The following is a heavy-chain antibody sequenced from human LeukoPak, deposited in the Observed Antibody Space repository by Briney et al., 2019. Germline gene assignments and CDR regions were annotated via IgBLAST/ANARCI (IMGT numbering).Heavy chain of an antibody. CDR1: GFTFSSYS. CDR2: ISSSSSTI. D-gene: IGHD5-24*01. CDR3: ARDGYRRIDS. J-gene: IGHJ4*02. Sequence: GGSLRLSCAASGFTFSSYSMNWVSQAPGKGLEWVSFISSSSSTIKHADSVKGRFTISRDNAKNSVHLQMNSLRDEDTAVYYCARDGYRRIDSWGQGTLVTVSS. V-gene: IGHV3-48*02.